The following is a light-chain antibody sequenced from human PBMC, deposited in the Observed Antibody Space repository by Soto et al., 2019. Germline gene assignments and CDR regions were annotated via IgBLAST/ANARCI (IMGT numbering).Light chain of an antibody. CDR2: DVT. V-gene: IGLV2-11*01. J-gene: IGLJ2*01. CDR3: CSYAGSNTAV. CDR1: SSDVGRYNY. Sequence: QSALTQPRSVSGSPGQSITISCTGTSSDVGRYNYVSWYQQHPGKVPKLMIYDVTNRPSGVPDRFSGSKSGNTASLTISGLQAEDEADYYCCSYAGSNTAVFGGGTKLTVL.